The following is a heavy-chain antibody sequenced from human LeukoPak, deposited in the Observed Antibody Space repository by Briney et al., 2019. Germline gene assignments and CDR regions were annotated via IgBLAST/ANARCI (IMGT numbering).Heavy chain of an antibody. CDR3: ARDYGSGSSIYYYYYYMDV. CDR1: GYSISSGYY. D-gene: IGHD3-10*01. CDR2: IYHSGST. Sequence: PSETLSLTCTVSGYSISSGYYWGWIRQPPGKGLEWIGSIYHSGSTYYNPSLKSRVTISADTSKNQFSLKLSSVTAADTAVYYCARDYGSGSSIYYYYYYMDVWGKGTTVTVSS. J-gene: IGHJ6*03. V-gene: IGHV4-38-2*02.